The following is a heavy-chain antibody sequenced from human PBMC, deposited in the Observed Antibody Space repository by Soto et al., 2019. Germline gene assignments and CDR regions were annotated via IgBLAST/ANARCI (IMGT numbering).Heavy chain of an antibody. D-gene: IGHD4-17*01. V-gene: IGHV4-59*01. CDR3: ARSTGYGDSYFDY. J-gene: IGHJ4*02. CDR2: IYYSRSP. Sequence: QVQLQESGPGLVKPSETLSLTCTVSGGSISTYYWNWIRQPPGKRLEWIGYIYYSRSPNYNHSLKSRVYISGYTSKNQLSLKLSSVIAADTAVYYCARSTGYGDSYFDYWGQGTLVTVSS. CDR1: GGSISTYY.